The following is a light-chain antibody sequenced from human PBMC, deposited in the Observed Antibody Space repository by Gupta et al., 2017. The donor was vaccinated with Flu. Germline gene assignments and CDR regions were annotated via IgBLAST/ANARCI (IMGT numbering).Light chain of an antibody. CDR2: EVS. CDR1: SSDIGSYDS. V-gene: IGLV2-14*01. Sequence: QSALTQPASVSGSPGQSTTISCTGTSSDIGSYDSVSWYQQHPGKAPKLLIYEVSSRPSGVSSRFSASKSGNAASLTISGLQTEDEADYYCSSFTRTNTWMFGGGTKLTVL. J-gene: IGLJ3*02. CDR3: SSFTRTNTWM.